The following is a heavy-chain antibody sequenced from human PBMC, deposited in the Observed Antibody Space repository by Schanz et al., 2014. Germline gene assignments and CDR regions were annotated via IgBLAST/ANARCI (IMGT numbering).Heavy chain of an antibody. V-gene: IGHV4-34*01. D-gene: IGHD1-1*01. CDR1: GGSFIGYD. J-gene: IGHJ1*01. CDR3: AIPRGSYAPNWSEARYFQH. CDR2: INHYGRT. Sequence: QVRLQQWGAGLLKPSGTLSLTCAVYGGSFIGYDWSWIRQFPGQDLEWIGDINHYGRTNYNPSLRGRVSFSIAASQNQFSLKMTSVTAADTAIYYCAIPRGSYAPNWSEARYFQHWGQGSLVTVSS.